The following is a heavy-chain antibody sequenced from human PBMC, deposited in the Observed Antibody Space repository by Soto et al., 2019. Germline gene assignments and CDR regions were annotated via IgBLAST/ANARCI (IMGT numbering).Heavy chain of an antibody. V-gene: IGHV3-74*01. Sequence: GGFLRLSCAVSGSTFSNDWMHWVRQAPGKGLVWVSHINSDGSSTNYADFVKGRFTIARDNAKNTVYLQMNSLRAEDTAVYYCARDRSYSLDVWGQGTTVTVSS. CDR3: ARDRSYSLDV. CDR2: INSDGSST. CDR1: GSTFSNDW. J-gene: IGHJ6*02.